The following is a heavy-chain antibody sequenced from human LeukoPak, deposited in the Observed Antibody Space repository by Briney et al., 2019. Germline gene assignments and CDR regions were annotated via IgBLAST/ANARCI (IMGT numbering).Heavy chain of an antibody. D-gene: IGHD1-14*01. J-gene: IGHJ4*02. CDR3: TTGNY. Sequence: PSETLSLTCTVSGGSISSSSYYWGWVRQPPGKGLEWIGSIYYTGSTYYNPSLKSRVTISVDTSKNQFSLKLTSVTAADTAVYYCTTGNYWGQGTLVTVSS. CDR2: IYYTGST. V-gene: IGHV4-39*01. CDR1: GGSISSSSYY.